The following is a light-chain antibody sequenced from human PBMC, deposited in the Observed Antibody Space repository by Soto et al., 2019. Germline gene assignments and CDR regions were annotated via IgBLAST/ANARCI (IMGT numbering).Light chain of an antibody. J-gene: IGKJ4*01. CDR3: QQYSSSPRT. CDR2: GPS. CDR1: QSVSSSY. V-gene: IGKV3-20*01. Sequence: EIVLTQSPGTLSLSPGDRATLSCRASQSVSSSYLAWYQQKPGQAPRLLIYGPSSRATGIPDRFSGSGSGTDFTLTISRLEPEDFAVYYCQQYSSSPRTFGGGTKVDIK.